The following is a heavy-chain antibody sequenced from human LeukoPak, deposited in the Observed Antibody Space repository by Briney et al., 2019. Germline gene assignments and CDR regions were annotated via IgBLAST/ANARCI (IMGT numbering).Heavy chain of an antibody. CDR2: ISWNSGSI. Sequence: GGSLRLSCAASGFTFDDYAMHWVRQAPGKGLEWVSGISWNSGSIGYADSVKGRFTISRDNAKNSLYLQMNSLRAEDTALYYCARSPSYYYYGMDVWGQGTTVTVSS. D-gene: IGHD5-24*01. V-gene: IGHV3-9*01. J-gene: IGHJ6*02. CDR1: GFTFDDYA. CDR3: ARSPSYYYYGMDV.